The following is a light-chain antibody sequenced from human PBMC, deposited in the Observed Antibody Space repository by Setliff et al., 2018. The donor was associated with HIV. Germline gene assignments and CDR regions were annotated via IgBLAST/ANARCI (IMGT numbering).Light chain of an antibody. CDR1: SSDVGDYNY. J-gene: IGLJ1*01. V-gene: IGLV2-8*01. Sequence: QSALAQPSSASGSPGQSVTISCTGTSSDVGDYNYVAWYQQHPGKAPKLMIYEVTRRPSGVPDRFSGSKSGNTASLTVSGLQAEDEADYFCCSYTSSNSYVFGTGTKVTVL. CDR2: EVT. CDR3: CSYTSSNSYV.